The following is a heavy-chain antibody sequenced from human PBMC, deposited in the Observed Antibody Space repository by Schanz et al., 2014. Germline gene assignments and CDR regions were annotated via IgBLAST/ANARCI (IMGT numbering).Heavy chain of an antibody. Sequence: EVQLVQSGGGLVLPGGSLRLSCAASGFTLNNACMNWVRQSPGKGLEWVSAISGSGGSTYYADSVKGRFTISRDNAKNSLYLQMNSLRAEDTAVYYCVRDSFFAFDYWGQGTLVTVSS. D-gene: IGHD3-3*01. CDR1: GFTLNNAC. CDR3: VRDSFFAFDY. CDR2: ISGSGGST. J-gene: IGHJ4*02. V-gene: IGHV3-23*04.